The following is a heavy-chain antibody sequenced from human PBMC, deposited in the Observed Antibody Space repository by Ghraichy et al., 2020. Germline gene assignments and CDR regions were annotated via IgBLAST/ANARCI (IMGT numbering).Heavy chain of an antibody. D-gene: IGHD1-26*01. V-gene: IGHV4-61*02. J-gene: IGHJ3*02. CDR3: ARGWYTGGTDAFDI. CDR2: IYSSGST. CDR1: GASISSGNYY. Sequence: SETLSLTCSVPGASISSGNYYWNWIRQPAGKGLEGIGRIYSSGSTDHNPSLKSRVTMAVDTSKNQFSLKVTSVTASDTAVYYCARGWYTGGTDAFDIWGQGTMVTVSS.